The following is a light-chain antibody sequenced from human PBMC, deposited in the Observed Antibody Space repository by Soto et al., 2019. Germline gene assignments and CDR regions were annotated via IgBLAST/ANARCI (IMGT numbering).Light chain of an antibody. Sequence: QAVVTQPPSVSGTPGQRVTISCTGSSSNIGGNYVFCWYQQPPGTAPKLIIYDARNPPSGVAEFFSGSKSGTTASLTIAGLQAEEEADYYCTSYDSIRSLVFGGGTKLTVL. CDR2: DAR. CDR3: TSYDSIRSLV. CDR1: SSNIGGNYV. V-gene: IGLV1-40*01. J-gene: IGLJ2*01.